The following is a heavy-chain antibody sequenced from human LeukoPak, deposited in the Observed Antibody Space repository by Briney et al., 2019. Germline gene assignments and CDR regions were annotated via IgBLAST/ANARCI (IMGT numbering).Heavy chain of an antibody. Sequence: GRSLRLYCAASGFTFSSYAMHWVRQAPGKGLEWVAVISYDGSNKYYADSVKGRFTISRDNSKNTLYLQMNSLRAEDTAVYYCARKGSTSYDSPDFDYWGQGTLVTVSS. CDR2: ISYDGSNK. V-gene: IGHV3-30-3*01. CDR1: GFTFSSYA. D-gene: IGHD2-2*01. J-gene: IGHJ4*02. CDR3: ARKGSTSYDSPDFDY.